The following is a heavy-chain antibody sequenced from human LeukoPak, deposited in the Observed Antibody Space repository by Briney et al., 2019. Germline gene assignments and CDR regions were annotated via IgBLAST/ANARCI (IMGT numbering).Heavy chain of an antibody. D-gene: IGHD2-2*01. V-gene: IGHV1-2*02. CDR3: ARDTGSNGWDPTSSMDY. J-gene: IGHJ4*02. Sequence: ASLKVSCKASGNTFNGHHIHRVRQAPGQGLEGMGWLNPNSGGVTGAQKFPGTVSMTRDTSTSTVHMDMASLTSDDTAVYYCARDTGSNGWDPTSSMDYWGRGTLVTVSS. CDR2: LNPNSGGV. CDR1: GNTFNGHH.